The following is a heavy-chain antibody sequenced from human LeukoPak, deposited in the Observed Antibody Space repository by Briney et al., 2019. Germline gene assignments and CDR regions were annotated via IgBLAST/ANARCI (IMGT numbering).Heavy chain of an antibody. CDR1: GGSIYTYF. CDR3: ARHGPYDILTGQDAFDI. Sequence: SETLSLTCTVSGGSIYTYFWSWIRQSPGKGLEWIGYIYDSGRNNYNPSLKSRVTMSVDTSKKQFSLRLSSVTAADTAVYYCARHGPYDILTGQDAFDIWGQGTKVTVSS. V-gene: IGHV4-59*08. CDR2: IYDSGRN. J-gene: IGHJ3*02. D-gene: IGHD3-9*01.